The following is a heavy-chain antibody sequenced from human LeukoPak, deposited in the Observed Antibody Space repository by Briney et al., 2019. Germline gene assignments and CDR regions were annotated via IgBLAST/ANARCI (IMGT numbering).Heavy chain of an antibody. CDR2: IYTSGGT. D-gene: IGHD4-17*01. V-gene: IGHV4-4*07. CDR3: TRDTGTTGEVKFDP. Sequence: SETLSLTCTVSGNSLGDYYWSWIRQPAGKGLEWIGRIYTSGGTTYNPSLKSRVTMSVDTSKSQFSLNLMSVTAADTAVYYCTRDTGTTGEVKFDPWGQGTLVTVSS. J-gene: IGHJ5*02. CDR1: GNSLGDYY.